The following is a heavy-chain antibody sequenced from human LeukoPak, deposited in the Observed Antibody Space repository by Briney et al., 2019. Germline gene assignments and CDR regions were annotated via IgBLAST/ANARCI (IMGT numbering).Heavy chain of an antibody. V-gene: IGHV1-2*02. Sequence: ASVKVSCKASGYTFTGYYMHWVRQAPGQGLEWMGWINPNSGGTNYAQKFRGRVTMTRDTSISTAYMELSRLRSDDTAVYYCARVGGATTFYFDYWGQGTLVTVSS. CDR3: ARVGGATTFYFDY. CDR1: GYTFTGYY. CDR2: INPNSGGT. J-gene: IGHJ4*02. D-gene: IGHD1-26*01.